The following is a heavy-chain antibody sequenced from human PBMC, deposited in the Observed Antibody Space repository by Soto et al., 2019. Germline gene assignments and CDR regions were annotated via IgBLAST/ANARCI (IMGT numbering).Heavy chain of an antibody. CDR2: TYPGDSDT. Sequence: GESLKISCKASGYSFTSYWIGWVRQMPGKGLEWMGITYPGDSDTRYSPSFQGQVTISADKSISTAYLQWSSLKAADTAMYYCAAYSGSFYYGMDVWGQGTTVTVSS. D-gene: IGHD1-26*01. J-gene: IGHJ6*02. CDR1: GYSFTSYW. V-gene: IGHV5-51*01. CDR3: AAYSGSFYYGMDV.